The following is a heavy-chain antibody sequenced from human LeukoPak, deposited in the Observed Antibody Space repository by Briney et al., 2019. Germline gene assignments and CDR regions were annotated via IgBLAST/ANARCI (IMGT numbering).Heavy chain of an antibody. CDR3: ARAYGDYGYYDY. CDR2: ISYDGSNK. D-gene: IGHD4-17*01. J-gene: IGHJ4*02. Sequence: GGSLRLSCAASGFTFSSYAMHWVRQAPGKGLEWVAVISYDGSNKYYADSVKGRFTISRDNSKNTLYLQMNSLRAEDTAVYHCARAYGDYGYYDYWGQGTLVTVSS. V-gene: IGHV3-30*04. CDR1: GFTFSSYA.